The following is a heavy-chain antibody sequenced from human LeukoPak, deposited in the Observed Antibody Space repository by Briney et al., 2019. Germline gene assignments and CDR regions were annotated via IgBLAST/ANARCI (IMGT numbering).Heavy chain of an antibody. J-gene: IGHJ4*02. V-gene: IGHV3-23*01. Sequence: PGGSLRLSCAASGFTFSSHAMSWVRQAPGKGLEWVSAISGSGGRTYYADSVKGRFTISRDNSMDTLYLQMNSLRADDTAVYYCAKGARWELPLDYWGQGTLVTVSS. CDR2: ISGSGGRT. D-gene: IGHD1-26*01. CDR3: AKGARWELPLDY. CDR1: GFTFSSHA.